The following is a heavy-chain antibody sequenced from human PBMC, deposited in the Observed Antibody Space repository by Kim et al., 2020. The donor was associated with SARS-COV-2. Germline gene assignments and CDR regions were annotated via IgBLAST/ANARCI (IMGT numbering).Heavy chain of an antibody. D-gene: IGHD6-19*01. CDR3: TSGAVAGNDAFDI. V-gene: IGHV3-30*03. Sequence: GGSLRLSCVASGFLLSRFGMHWGRKAPGKGLEGVRTISYDGSIQYYGDSVKGRFTISRDNSKNKLFLQMNSLRDEDTAIYYCTSGAVAGNDAFDIRGQGTMDTVSS. J-gene: IGHJ3*02. CDR1: GFLLSRFG. CDR2: ISYDGSIQ.